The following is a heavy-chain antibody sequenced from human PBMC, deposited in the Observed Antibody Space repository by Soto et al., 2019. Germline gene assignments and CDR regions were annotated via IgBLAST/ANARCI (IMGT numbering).Heavy chain of an antibody. V-gene: IGHV1-69*01. CDR2: IIPIFGTA. Sequence: GASVKVACKAYGGTFSSYAISWVRQAPGQGLEWIGGIIPIFGTANYAQKFQGRVTITADESTSTAYMELSSLRSEDTAVYYCAREAGGLLWFGESHFDYWGQGTLVTVSS. D-gene: IGHD3-10*01. J-gene: IGHJ4*02. CDR1: GGTFSSYA. CDR3: AREAGGLLWFGESHFDY.